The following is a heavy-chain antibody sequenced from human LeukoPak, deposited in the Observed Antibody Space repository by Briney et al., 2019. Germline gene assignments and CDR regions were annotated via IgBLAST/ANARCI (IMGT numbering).Heavy chain of an antibody. Sequence: PGGSLRLSCAAPGFTFSSYSMNWVRQAPGKGLEWVSSISSSSSYIYYADSVKGRFTISRDNSKNTLYLQINSLRAEDTAVYYCASPYSSSWYYFDYWGQGTLVTVSS. CDR1: GFTFSSYS. CDR3: ASPYSSSWYYFDY. J-gene: IGHJ4*02. CDR2: ISSSSSYI. D-gene: IGHD6-13*01. V-gene: IGHV3-21*01.